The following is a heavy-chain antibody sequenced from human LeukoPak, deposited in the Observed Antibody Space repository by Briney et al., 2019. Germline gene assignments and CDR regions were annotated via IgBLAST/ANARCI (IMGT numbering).Heavy chain of an antibody. CDR1: GFTFSSYS. V-gene: IGHV3-23*01. CDR2: ISGSGGST. Sequence: PGGSLRLSCAASGFTFSSYSMNWVRQAPGKGLEWVSAISGSGGSTHYADSVKGRLTISRDNSKNTLYLQMNSLRAEDTAVYYCAGGSTITYYYYMDVWGKGTTVTVSS. D-gene: IGHD5-12*01. CDR3: AGGSTITYYYYMDV. J-gene: IGHJ6*03.